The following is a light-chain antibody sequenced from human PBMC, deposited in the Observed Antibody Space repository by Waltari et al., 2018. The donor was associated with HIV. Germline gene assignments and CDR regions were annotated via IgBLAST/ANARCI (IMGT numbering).Light chain of an antibody. Sequence: DIHLTQSPSFLSASVGDRVTITCRASLGINSYLAWYQQNPGKAPKLLIYAASTLQSGVPSRFSGSGSGTEFTLTISSLQPEDFATYYCQQLNGYPRFAGGTRVEVK. J-gene: IGKJ4*01. CDR1: LGINSY. CDR3: QQLNGYPR. V-gene: IGKV1-9*01. CDR2: AAS.